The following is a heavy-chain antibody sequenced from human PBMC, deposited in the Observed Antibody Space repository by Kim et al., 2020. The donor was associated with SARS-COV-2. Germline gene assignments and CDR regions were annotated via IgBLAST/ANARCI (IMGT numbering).Heavy chain of an antibody. V-gene: IGHV1-69*13. D-gene: IGHD3-9*01. Sequence: SVKVSCKASGGTFSSYAISWVRQAPGQGLEWMGGIIPIFGTANYAQKFQGRVTITADESTSTAYMELSSLRSEDTAVYYCADMGDILTGYHGMDVWGQGTTVTVSS. CDR1: GGTFSSYA. J-gene: IGHJ6*02. CDR3: ADMGDILTGYHGMDV. CDR2: IIPIFGTA.